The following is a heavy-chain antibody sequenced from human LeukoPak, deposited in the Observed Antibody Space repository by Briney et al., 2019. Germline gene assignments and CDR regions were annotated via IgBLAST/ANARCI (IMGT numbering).Heavy chain of an antibody. V-gene: IGHV3-21*01. J-gene: IGHJ4*02. CDR2: ISSSSSYI. Sequence: GGSLRLSCAASGFTFSSYSMNWVRQAPGEGLEWVSSISSSSSYIYYADSVKGRFTISRDNAKNSLYLQMNSLRAEDTAVYYCARAGYGSGSYYDYWGQGTLVTVSS. D-gene: IGHD3-10*01. CDR3: ARAGYGSGSYYDY. CDR1: GFTFSSYS.